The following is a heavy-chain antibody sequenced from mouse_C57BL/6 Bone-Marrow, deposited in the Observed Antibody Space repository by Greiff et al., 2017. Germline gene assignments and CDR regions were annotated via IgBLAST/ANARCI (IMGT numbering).Heavy chain of an antibody. D-gene: IGHD1-1*01. Sequence: EVHLVESGGGLVQPKGSLKLSCAASGFSFNTYAMNWVRQAPGKGLEWVARIRSKSNNYATYYADSVKDRFTISRDDSESMLYLQMNNLKTEDTAMYYCGAHYYGSTYAMDYWGQGTSVTVSS. CDR3: GAHYYGSTYAMDY. J-gene: IGHJ4*01. CDR2: IRSKSNNYAT. CDR1: GFSFNTYA. V-gene: IGHV10-1*01.